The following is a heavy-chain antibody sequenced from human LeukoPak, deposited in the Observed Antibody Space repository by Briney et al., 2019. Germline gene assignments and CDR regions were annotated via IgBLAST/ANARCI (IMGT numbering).Heavy chain of an antibody. V-gene: IGHV1-69*01. CDR3: ARVTYCGGDCYLNYYYYGMDV. D-gene: IGHD2-21*02. CDR2: IIPIFGTA. Sequence: GASVKVSCKASGGTFSSYAISWVRQAPGQGLEWMGGIIPIFGTANYAQKFQGRVTITADESTSTAYMELSSLRSEDTAVYYCARVTYCGGDCYLNYYYYGMDVWGQGTTVTVSS. J-gene: IGHJ6*02. CDR1: GGTFSSYA.